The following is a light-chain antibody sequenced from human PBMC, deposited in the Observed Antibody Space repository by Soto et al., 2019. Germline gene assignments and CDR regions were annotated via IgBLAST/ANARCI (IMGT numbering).Light chain of an antibody. CDR3: SSYTSSTTLYV. V-gene: IGLV2-14*01. J-gene: IGLJ1*01. CDR2: EVT. Sequence: QYVLTQPASVSGSPGQSIPLSCTGTSSDVGGYNYVSWYQQKPGKAPKLLIYEVTHRPSGVSDRFSGSKSGNTASLTISGLQAEDEADYYCSSYTSSTTLYVFGSGTKVTVL. CDR1: SSDVGGYNY.